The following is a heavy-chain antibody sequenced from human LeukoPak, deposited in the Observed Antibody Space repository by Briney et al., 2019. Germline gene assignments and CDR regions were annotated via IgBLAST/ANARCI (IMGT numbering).Heavy chain of an antibody. J-gene: IGHJ5*02. CDR1: GGSISSGGYS. V-gene: IGHV4-30-2*01. CDR3: ARGGLDDWFDP. CDR2: IYHSGST. Sequence: PSETLSLTCTVSGGSISSGGYSWSWIRQPPGKGLEWIGYIYHSGSTYYNPSLKSRVTISVDRSKNQFSLKLSSVTAADTAVYYCARGGLDDWFDPWGQGTLVTVSS. D-gene: IGHD3/OR15-3a*01.